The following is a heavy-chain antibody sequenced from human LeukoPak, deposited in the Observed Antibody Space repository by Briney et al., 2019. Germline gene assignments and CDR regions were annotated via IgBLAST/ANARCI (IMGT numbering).Heavy chain of an antibody. V-gene: IGHV4-61*01. CDR1: GGSISSSTYY. CDR2: IHYSGSI. D-gene: IGHD6-19*01. J-gene: IGHJ2*01. CDR3: ARDTSGWYFNL. Sequence: SETLSLTCTVSGGSISSSTYYWSWIRQPPGKGLEWIGYIHYSGSINYNPSLKSRVTMSIDTSKNQFSLNLTSVTAGDTAVYYCARDTSGWYFNLWGRGTLVTVSS.